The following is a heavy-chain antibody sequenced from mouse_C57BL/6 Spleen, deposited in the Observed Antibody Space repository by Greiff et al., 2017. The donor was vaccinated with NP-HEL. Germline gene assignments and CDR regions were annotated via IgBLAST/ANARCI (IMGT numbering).Heavy chain of an antibody. J-gene: IGHJ2*01. V-gene: IGHV3-6*01. CDR3: ARTGGGTLDY. Sequence: DVQLQESGPGLVKPSQSLSLTCSVTGYSITSGYYWNWIRQFPGNKLEWMGYISYDGSNNYNPSLKNRISITRDTSKNQFFLKLNSVTTEDTATYYCARTGGGTLDYWGQGTTLTVSS. CDR2: ISYDGSN. D-gene: IGHD4-1*01. CDR1: GYSITSGYY.